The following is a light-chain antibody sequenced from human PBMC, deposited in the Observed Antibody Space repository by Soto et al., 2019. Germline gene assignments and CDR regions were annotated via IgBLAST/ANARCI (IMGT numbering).Light chain of an antibody. J-gene: IGKJ1*01. Sequence: EIVLTQSPGTLSLSPGERATLSCRASQSVSSNYLAWYQQKPGQAPRVLIYGASRRATGIPDRFSGSGSGTDFTLSISRLEPEDFAVYYCQQYGSSPQTFGQGTKVEIK. CDR1: QSVSSNY. V-gene: IGKV3-20*01. CDR2: GAS. CDR3: QQYGSSPQT.